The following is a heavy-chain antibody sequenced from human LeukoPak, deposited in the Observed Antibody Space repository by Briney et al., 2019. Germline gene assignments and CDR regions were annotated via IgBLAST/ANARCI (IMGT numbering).Heavy chain of an antibody. CDR1: GGSISSYY. V-gene: IGHV4-59*08. D-gene: IGHD6-13*01. CDR3: ARQIAAAGTRHIDY. CDR2: IYYSGST. J-gene: IGHJ4*02. Sequence: SETLSLTCTVSGGSISSYYWSRIRQPPGKGLEWIGYIYYSGSTSYNPSLKSRVTISVDTSKNQFSLKLSSVTAADTAVYYCARQIAAAGTRHIDYWGQGTLVTVSS.